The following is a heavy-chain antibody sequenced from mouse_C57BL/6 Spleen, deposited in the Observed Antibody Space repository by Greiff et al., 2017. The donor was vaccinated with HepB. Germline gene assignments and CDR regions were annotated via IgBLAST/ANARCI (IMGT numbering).Heavy chain of an antibody. V-gene: IGHV1-80*01. CDR2: IYPGDGDT. CDR3: ARAGSGTWYFDY. J-gene: IGHJ2*01. Sequence: QVQLQQSGAELVKPGASVKISCKASGYAFSSYWMNWVKQRPGKGLEWIGQIYPGDGDTNYNGKFKGKATLTADKSSSTAYMQLSSLTSEDSAVYFCARAGSGTWYFDYWGQGTTLTVSS. CDR1: GYAFSSYW. D-gene: IGHD4-1*01.